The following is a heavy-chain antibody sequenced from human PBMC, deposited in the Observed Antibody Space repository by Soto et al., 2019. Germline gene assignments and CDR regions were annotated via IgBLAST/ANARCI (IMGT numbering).Heavy chain of an antibody. D-gene: IGHD2-2*01. J-gene: IGHJ3*02. CDR2: ISYSGSP. V-gene: IGHV4-59*01. Sequence: PSETLSLTCTVSGGSISTYYRSWIRQPPGKGLEWIGSISYSGSPSYNPSLKSRVTMSVDTSKNFSLKLSSVTAADTAVYYCARDAGYQLTGAFDIWGQGTMVTVSS. CDR1: GGSISTYY. CDR3: ARDAGYQLTGAFDI.